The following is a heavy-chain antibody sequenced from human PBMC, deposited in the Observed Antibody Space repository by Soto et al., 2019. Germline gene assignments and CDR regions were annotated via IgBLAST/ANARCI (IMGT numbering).Heavy chain of an antibody. J-gene: IGHJ4*02. V-gene: IGHV4-39*01. D-gene: IGHD4-17*01. CDR3: ARHNGDYFDY. CDR2: IYYSGST. Sequence: SETLSLTCTVSGGSISSSSYYWGWIRQPPGKGLEWIGSIYYSGSTYYNPSLKSRVTISVDTSKNQFSLKLSSVTAADTAVYYCARHNGDYFDYWGQGTLVTVSS. CDR1: GGSISSSSYY.